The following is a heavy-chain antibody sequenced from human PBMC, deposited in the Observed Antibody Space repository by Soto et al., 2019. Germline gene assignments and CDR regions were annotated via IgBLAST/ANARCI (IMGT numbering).Heavy chain of an antibody. CDR3: NSDPDFWGGHTPL. CDR2: VKSKADGGTA. V-gene: IGHV3-15*07. J-gene: IGHJ4*02. Sequence: EVQLVESGGGLVQPGGSLRLSCAASGFSITNTWMHWVRQAPGKGLEWVGRVKSKADGGTADYAAPVKGRFTVSRDDSKNTQYLQMNSLKMEDTAVSYCNSDPDFWGGHTPLWGQGTLVTVSS. CDR1: GFSITNTW. D-gene: IGHD3-3*01.